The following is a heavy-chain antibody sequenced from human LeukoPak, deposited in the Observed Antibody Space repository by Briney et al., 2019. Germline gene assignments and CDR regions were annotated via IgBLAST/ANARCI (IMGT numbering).Heavy chain of an antibody. V-gene: IGHV3-21*01. J-gene: IGHJ3*02. Sequence: GGSLRLSYAASGFTFSSYSMNWVRQAPGRGLEWVSSISSSSSYIYYADSVKGRFTISRDNAKNSLYLQMNSLRAEDTAVYYCARANRVVNDAFDIWGQGTMVTVSS. CDR2: ISSSSSYI. CDR1: GFTFSSYS. D-gene: IGHD2-15*01. CDR3: ARANRVVNDAFDI.